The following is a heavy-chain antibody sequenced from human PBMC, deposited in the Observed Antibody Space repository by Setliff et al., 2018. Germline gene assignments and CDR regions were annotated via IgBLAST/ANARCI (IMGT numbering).Heavy chain of an antibody. Sequence: TLSLTCTVSGDSISSGSYYWNWIRQHPEKGLEWLGYIFHSGSTHYNSSLKSRITISIDTSKNHFSLELNSVTAADSAAYYCARVADGSGSFYLGFDYWGQGILVTVSS. V-gene: IGHV4-31*03. J-gene: IGHJ4*02. CDR3: ARVADGSGSFYLGFDY. CDR2: IFHSGST. CDR1: GDSISSGSYY. D-gene: IGHD3-10*01.